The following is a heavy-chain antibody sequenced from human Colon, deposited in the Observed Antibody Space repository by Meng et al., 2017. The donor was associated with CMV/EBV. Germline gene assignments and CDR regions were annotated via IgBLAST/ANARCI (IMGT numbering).Heavy chain of an antibody. V-gene: IGHV3-74*01. J-gene: IGHJ3*02. D-gene: IGHD6-13*01. CDR2: IDPDGRDT. Sequence: GGSLRLSCAASGFAFSTFWMHWVRQSPGKGLGWVSRIDPDGRDTKYADSVKGRFTISRDNARNMLHLDMISLRREDSAVYYCGRVGDSSTARGAFDIWGQGTVVTVSS. CDR1: GFAFSTFW. CDR3: GRVGDSSTARGAFDI.